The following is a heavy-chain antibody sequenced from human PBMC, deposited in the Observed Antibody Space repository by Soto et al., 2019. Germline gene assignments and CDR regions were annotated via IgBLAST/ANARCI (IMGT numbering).Heavy chain of an antibody. J-gene: IGHJ6*02. CDR1: GYTFTSYG. D-gene: IGHD6-19*01. CDR3: ARAVAGFGYYYYGMEV. V-gene: IGHV1-18*01. Sequence: ASLKVSCKASGYTFTSYGISWVRQAPGQGLEWMGWISAYNGNTNYAQKLQGRVTMTTDTSTSTAYMELRSLRSDDTAVYYCARAVAGFGYYYYGMEVWGQGTTVTVSS. CDR2: ISAYNGNT.